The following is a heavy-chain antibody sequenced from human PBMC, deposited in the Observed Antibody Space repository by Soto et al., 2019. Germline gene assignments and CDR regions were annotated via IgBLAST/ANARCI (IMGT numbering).Heavy chain of an antibody. Sequence: SETLSLTCAVSGGSISSGCYSWSWIRQPPGKGLEWIGYIYHSGSTYYNPSLKSRVTISVDRSKNQFSLKLSSVTAADTAVYYCARDLQGYCSGGSCYDYNWFDPWGQGTLVTVSS. D-gene: IGHD2-15*01. CDR1: GGSISSGCYS. J-gene: IGHJ5*02. V-gene: IGHV4-30-2*01. CDR2: IYHSGST. CDR3: ARDLQGYCSGGSCYDYNWFDP.